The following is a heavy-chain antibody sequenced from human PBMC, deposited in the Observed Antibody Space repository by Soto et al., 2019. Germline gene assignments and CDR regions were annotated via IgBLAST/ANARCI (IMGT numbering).Heavy chain of an antibody. J-gene: IGHJ6*02. CDR1: GGTFSSYA. CDR2: IIPIFGTA. D-gene: IGHD3-10*01. CDR3: ARDTYYYGSGTVPRVGYYGMDV. Sequence: QVQLVQSGAEVKKPGSSVKVSCKASGGTFSSYAISWVRQAPGQGLEWMGGIIPIFGTANYAQKFQGRVTITADESTGTAYMELSSLRSEDTAVYYCARDTYYYGSGTVPRVGYYGMDVWGQGTTVTVSS. V-gene: IGHV1-69*01.